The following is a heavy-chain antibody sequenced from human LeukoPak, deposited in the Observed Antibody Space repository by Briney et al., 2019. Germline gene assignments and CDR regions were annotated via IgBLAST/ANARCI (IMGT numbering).Heavy chain of an antibody. CDR1: GYTFTSYG. Sequence: GASVKVSCKASGYTFTSYGISWVRQAPGQGLEWMGWISAYNGNTNYAQKLQGRVTMTTDTSTSTAYMDLSRLRSDDTAVYYCARDRVGSGWPRPYYFEVWGQGTLVTVSS. CDR3: ARDRVGSGWPRPYYFEV. V-gene: IGHV1-18*01. J-gene: IGHJ4*02. CDR2: ISAYNGNT. D-gene: IGHD6-19*01.